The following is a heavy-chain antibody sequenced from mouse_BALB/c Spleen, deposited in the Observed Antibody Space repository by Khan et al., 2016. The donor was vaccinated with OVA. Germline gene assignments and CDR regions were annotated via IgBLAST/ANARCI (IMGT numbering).Heavy chain of an antibody. Sequence: VQLKQSGPELMTPGASVKISCKTSGYSFTSYYIHWVMQSPGKSLEWIGYIDPFSGGTTYNQKFKGKATLTVDKSSSTAYIHLSNLTSEDSAVYYCTRHGYVAWFTYWGQGTLVTVSA. CDR2: IDPFSGGT. D-gene: IGHD2-2*01. CDR3: TRHGYVAWFTY. CDR1: GYSFTSYY. V-gene: IGHV1S135*01. J-gene: IGHJ3*01.